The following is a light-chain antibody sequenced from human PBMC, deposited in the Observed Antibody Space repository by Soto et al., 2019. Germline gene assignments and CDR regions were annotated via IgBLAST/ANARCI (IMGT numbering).Light chain of an antibody. J-gene: IGKJ4*01. CDR3: QQYGTSPLT. V-gene: IGKV3D-15*02. Sequence: EIVMTQSPATLSVSPGERATLSCRARQSVSSNLAWYEQKPGQAPRLLTYSASTRATGIPDRFSGSGSGTDFTLTISRLEPEDFAVYYCQQYGTSPLTFGGGTKVDI. CDR1: QSVSSN. CDR2: SAS.